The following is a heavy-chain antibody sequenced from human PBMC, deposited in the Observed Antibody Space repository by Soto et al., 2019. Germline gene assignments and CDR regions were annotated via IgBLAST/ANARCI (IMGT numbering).Heavy chain of an antibody. V-gene: IGHV5-10-1*01. D-gene: IGHD2-21*01. CDR1: GYSFTSYW. CDR3: ARLNDHGDYYYGMEV. CDR2: SDPSDSCT. J-gene: IGHJ6*02. Sequence: GESLKISCKGSGYSFTSYWISCVRQMPGKGLEWMGRSDPSDSCTNYSPSFQGHVTISADKSISTAYLQWSSLKASDTAMCYCARLNDHGDYYYGMEVWGQGTPVTVSS.